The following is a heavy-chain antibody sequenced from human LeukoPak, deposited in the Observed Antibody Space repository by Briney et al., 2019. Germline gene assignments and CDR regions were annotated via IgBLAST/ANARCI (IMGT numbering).Heavy chain of an antibody. Sequence: SETLSLTCTVSGGSISSSSYYWGWIRQPPGKGLEWIGSIYYSGSTYYNPSLKSRVTISVDTSKNQFSLKLSSVTAADTAVYYCARDGIVGATFDYWGQGTLVTVSS. V-gene: IGHV4-39*07. J-gene: IGHJ4*02. CDR1: GGSISSSSYY. CDR3: ARDGIVGATFDY. CDR2: IYYSGST. D-gene: IGHD1-26*01.